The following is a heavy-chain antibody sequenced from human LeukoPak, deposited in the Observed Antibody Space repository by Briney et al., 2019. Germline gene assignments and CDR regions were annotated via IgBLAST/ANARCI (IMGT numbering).Heavy chain of an antibody. CDR2: IYYSGST. Sequence: SETLSLTCTVSGGSISSGGYYWSWIRQHPGKGLEWIGYIYYSGSTYYNPSHKSRVTISVDTSKNQFSLKLSSVTAADTAVYYCATAAAGYFDYWGQGTLVTVSS. CDR1: GGSISSGGYY. V-gene: IGHV4-31*03. J-gene: IGHJ4*02. D-gene: IGHD6-13*01. CDR3: ATAAAGYFDY.